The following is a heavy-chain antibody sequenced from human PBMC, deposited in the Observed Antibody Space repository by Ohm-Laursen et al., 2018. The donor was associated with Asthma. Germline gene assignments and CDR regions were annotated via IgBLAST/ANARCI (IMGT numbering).Heavy chain of an antibody. CDR1: GNTFSTYQ. Sequence: ALVKVSCNVSGNTFSTYQMHWVRQAPGQGLEWMGMINPSGGSTSYAQKFQGRVTMTRDTSTSTVYMELSSLRSEDTAVYYCARDKGANYDFWSGYYIFPGWFDPWGQGTLVTISS. V-gene: IGHV1-46*03. CDR3: ARDKGANYDFWSGYYIFPGWFDP. CDR2: INPSGGST. J-gene: IGHJ5*02. D-gene: IGHD3-3*01.